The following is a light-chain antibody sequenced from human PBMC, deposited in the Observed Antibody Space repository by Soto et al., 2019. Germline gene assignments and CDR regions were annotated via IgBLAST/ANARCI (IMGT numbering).Light chain of an antibody. CDR2: GAS. CDR1: QSVSSSS. J-gene: IGKJ1*01. Sequence: EIVLTQSPGTLSLSPGERATLSCRASQSVSSSSLAWYQQKPGQAPRLLIYGASSRATGIPDRFSGSGSGTDFTLTISRLEAEDFAVYYCQQYGSSLWKFGKGTKVEIK. CDR3: QQYGSSLWK. V-gene: IGKV3-20*01.